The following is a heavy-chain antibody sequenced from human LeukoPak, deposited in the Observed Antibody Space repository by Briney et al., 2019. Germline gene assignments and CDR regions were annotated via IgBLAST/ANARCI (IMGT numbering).Heavy chain of an antibody. CDR1: GFTVCSNY. CDR3: AKVPCSGTYRYTFYD. CDR2: VSSSGGST. J-gene: IGHJ4*02. V-gene: IGHV3-23*01. Sequence: GGSLRLSCAASGFTVCSNYMIWVRQAPAGGLEWCLAVSSSGGSTYYADSVKGRFTISRDNSKNTLYLQMTSLRAEDTAVYYCAKVPCSGTYRYTFYDRGQGTLVTASS. D-gene: IGHD1-26*01.